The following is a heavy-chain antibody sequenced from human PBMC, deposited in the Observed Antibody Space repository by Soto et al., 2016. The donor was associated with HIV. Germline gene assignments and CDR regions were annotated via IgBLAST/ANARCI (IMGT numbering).Heavy chain of an antibody. CDR2: IYHSGST. D-gene: IGHD3-16*01. Sequence: QVQLQETGPGLVKPSETLSLTCAVSGYSISSGYYWGWIRQPPGKGLEWIGSIYHSGSTYYNPSLKSRVTISVDTSKNQFSLKLSSVTAADTAVYYCARHDGYVWGSWNYFDYWGQGTLVTVSS. V-gene: IGHV4-38-2*01. CDR1: GYSISSGYY. J-gene: IGHJ4*02. CDR3: ARHDGYVWGSWNYFDY.